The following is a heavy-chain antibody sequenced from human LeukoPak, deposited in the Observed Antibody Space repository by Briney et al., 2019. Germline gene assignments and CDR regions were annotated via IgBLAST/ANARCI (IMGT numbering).Heavy chain of an antibody. D-gene: IGHD3-22*01. CDR2: IYYSGST. Sequence: SETLSLTCTVSGGSISSSSYSWGWIRQPPGKGLEWIGSIYYSGSTYYNPSLKSRVTISVDTSKNQFSLKLSSVTAADTAVYYCARHGSNYDSSGYTHWGQGTLVTVSS. J-gene: IGHJ4*02. CDR1: GGSISSSSYS. CDR3: ARHGSNYDSSGYTH. V-gene: IGHV4-39*01.